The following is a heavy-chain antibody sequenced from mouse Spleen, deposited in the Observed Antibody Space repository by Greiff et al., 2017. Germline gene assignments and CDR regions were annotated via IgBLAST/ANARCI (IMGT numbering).Heavy chain of an antibody. CDR3: ARRLELREFAY. CDR1: GFTFSSYA. V-gene: IGHV5-9-3*01. J-gene: IGHJ3*01. CDR2: ISSGGSYT. Sequence: VQLKESGGGLVKPGGSLKLSCAASGFTFSSYAMSWVRQTPEKRLEWVATISSGGSYTYYPDSVKGRFTISRDNAKNTLYLQMSSLRSEDTAMYYCARRLELREFAYWGQGTLVTVSA.